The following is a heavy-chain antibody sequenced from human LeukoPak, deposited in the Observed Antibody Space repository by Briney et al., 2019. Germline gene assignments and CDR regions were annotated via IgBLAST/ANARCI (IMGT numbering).Heavy chain of an antibody. CDR3: SKDLTSDFGGDLDP. V-gene: IGHV3-13*01. D-gene: IGHD3-10*01. CDR2: IGTAGDT. J-gene: IGHJ5*02. Sequence: GGSLRLSCAASGFTFSSYDMYWVRQSTGKGLEWVSAIGTAGDTYYPGSVKGRFTISRDNSKNTLYLQMNSLRVEDAAVYYCSKDLTSDFGGDLDPWGQGTLVTVSS. CDR1: GFTFSSYD.